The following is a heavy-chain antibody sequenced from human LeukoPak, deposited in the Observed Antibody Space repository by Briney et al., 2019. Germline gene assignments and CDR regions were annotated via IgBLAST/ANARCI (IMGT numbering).Heavy chain of an antibody. J-gene: IGHJ3*02. CDR2: ISGSGGST. CDR3: ARDPNYYDTSGYWQGAFDI. Sequence: GGSLRLSCAASGFTFSSYAMSWVRQAPGKGLEWVSAISGSGGSTYYADSVKGRFTIPRDNAKNSLYLQMNSLRDEDTAMYYCARDPNYYDTSGYWQGAFDIWGQGTMVTVSS. V-gene: IGHV3-23*01. CDR1: GFTFSSYA. D-gene: IGHD3-22*01.